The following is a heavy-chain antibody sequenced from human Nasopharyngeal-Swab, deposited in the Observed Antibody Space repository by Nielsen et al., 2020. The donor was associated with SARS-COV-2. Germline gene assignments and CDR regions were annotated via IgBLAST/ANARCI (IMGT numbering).Heavy chain of an antibody. J-gene: IGHJ4*02. CDR3: ARMDFIASRDY. CDR1: GFTFSDYY. D-gene: IGHD6-13*01. Sequence: GESLKISCAASGFTFSDYYMSWVRQAPGKGLEWVAVIYSRGETHYTDSVRGRFTISRDNSKNMVNLQLNSLRAEDTAVYYCARMDFIASRDYWGQGTLVTVSS. V-gene: IGHV3-53*01. CDR2: IYSRGET.